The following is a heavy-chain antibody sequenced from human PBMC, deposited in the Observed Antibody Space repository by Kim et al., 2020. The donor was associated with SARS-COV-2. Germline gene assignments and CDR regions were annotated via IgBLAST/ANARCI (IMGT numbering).Heavy chain of an antibody. CDR3: VRSHEWPIDY. CDR1: GSTFSHYW. V-gene: IGHV3-7*01. Sequence: GGSLRLSCVDSGSTFSHYWMGWVRQAPGKGLEWVADIKEDGTDKYYVASVKGRFTISKDNAKNSLYLQMSSLRAEDTAVYCCVRSHEWPIDYWGRGTLVT. D-gene: IGHD2-8*01. J-gene: IGHJ4*02. CDR2: IKEDGTDK.